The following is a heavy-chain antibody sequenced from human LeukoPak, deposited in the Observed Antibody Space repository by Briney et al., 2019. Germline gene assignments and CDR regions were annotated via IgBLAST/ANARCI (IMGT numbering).Heavy chain of an antibody. D-gene: IGHD5-24*01. Sequence: SETLSLTCTVSGGSISGHYWSWIRQSPGRGLEWIGNIWTSGSTNYNPSLKSRVTISVDTSKNQFSLKLSSVTAADTAVYYCARRDGFFDYWGQGTLVTVSS. J-gene: IGHJ4*02. V-gene: IGHV4-4*09. CDR3: ARRDGFFDY. CDR2: IWTSGST. CDR1: GGSISGHY.